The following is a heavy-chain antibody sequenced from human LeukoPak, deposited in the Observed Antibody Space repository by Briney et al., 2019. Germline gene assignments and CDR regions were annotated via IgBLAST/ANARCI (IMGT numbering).Heavy chain of an antibody. CDR3: AKAPGYSSSWYADY. J-gene: IGHJ4*02. V-gene: IGHV3-30*18. CDR2: ISYDGSNK. Sequence: GGSLRLSCAASGFTFSSYGMHWVRQAPGKGLEWVAVISYDGSNKYYADSVKGRFTISRDNSKNTLYLQMNSLRAEDTAVYYCAKAPGYSSSWYADYWGQGTLVTVSS. D-gene: IGHD6-13*01. CDR1: GFTFSSYG.